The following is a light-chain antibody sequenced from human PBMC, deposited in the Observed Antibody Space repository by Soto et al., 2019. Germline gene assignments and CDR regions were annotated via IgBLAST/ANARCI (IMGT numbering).Light chain of an antibody. CDR3: APRDDSLNGWV. CDR1: SSNIGSNT. V-gene: IGLV1-44*01. CDR2: GNN. J-gene: IGLJ3*02. Sequence: QSVVTQPPSASGTPGQRVTISCSGSSSNIGSNTVNWYQQLPGTAPKLLIYGNNQRPSGVPDRFSGSKSGTSASLAITGLQSEDEGDYYCAPRDDSLNGWVFGGGTKLTVL.